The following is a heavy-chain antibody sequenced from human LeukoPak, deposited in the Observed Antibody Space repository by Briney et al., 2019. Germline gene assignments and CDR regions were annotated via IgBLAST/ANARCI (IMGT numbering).Heavy chain of an antibody. D-gene: IGHD6-13*01. CDR2: ISGSGGST. Sequence: GGSLRLSCAASGFTFSSYWMSWVRQAPGKGLEWVSAISGSGGSTYYADSVKGRFTISRDISKNTLYLHMNSLRAEDTAVYYCAKFIYSSWYYFDYWGQGTLVTVSS. CDR1: GFTFSSYW. J-gene: IGHJ4*02. V-gene: IGHV3-23*01. CDR3: AKFIYSSWYYFDY.